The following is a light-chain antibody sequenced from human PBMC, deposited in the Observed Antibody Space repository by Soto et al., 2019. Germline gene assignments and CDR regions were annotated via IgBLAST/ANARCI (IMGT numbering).Light chain of an antibody. J-gene: IGKJ3*01. CDR3: KQYLSYPFT. Sequence: DIQMTQSPSTLSSFVGDRVTITCRASQRVSDSWAWYQHKAGKAPKLLIYKASSLESDVPSRFSGTGSGTEFTLTISSLQPDDLATYYCKQYLSYPFTFGPGTKVDIK. CDR2: KAS. CDR1: QRVSDS. V-gene: IGKV1-5*03.